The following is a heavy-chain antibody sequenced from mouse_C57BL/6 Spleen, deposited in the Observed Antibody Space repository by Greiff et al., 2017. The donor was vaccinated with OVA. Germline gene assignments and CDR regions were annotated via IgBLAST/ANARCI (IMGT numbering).Heavy chain of an antibody. J-gene: IGHJ1*03. D-gene: IGHD4-1*01. CDR3: ARDHGLGRVYFDV. V-gene: IGHV3-6*01. CDR1: GYSITSGYY. CDR2: ISYDGSN. Sequence: EVKLQESGPGLVKPSQSLSLTCSVTGYSITSGYYWNWIRQFPGNKLEWMGYISYDGSNNYNPSLKNRISITRDTSKNQFFLKLNSVTTEDTATYYCARDHGLGRVYFDVWGTGTTVTVSS.